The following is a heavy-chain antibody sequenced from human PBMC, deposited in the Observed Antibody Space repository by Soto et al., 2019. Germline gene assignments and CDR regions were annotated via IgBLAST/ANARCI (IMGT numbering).Heavy chain of an antibody. D-gene: IGHD1-26*01. CDR1: GDTFNLHS. J-gene: IGHJ5*02. Sequence: VHLTQSETQLKQPGSSMKVSCQTSGDTFNLHSLNWVRQAPGQGLEWLGGILPLYKEAVYAPKFQGRVTXXXXXXXXXVXXEXXXXXXXXXAXYFCARXQGXXXLSTWFDIWGQGTPVTVS. CDR3: ARXQGXXXLSTWFDI. CDR2: ILPLYKEA. V-gene: IGHV1-69*05.